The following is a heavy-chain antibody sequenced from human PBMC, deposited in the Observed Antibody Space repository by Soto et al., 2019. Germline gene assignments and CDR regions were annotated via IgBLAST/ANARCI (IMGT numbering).Heavy chain of an antibody. CDR3: AAFDPGPMGFDP. J-gene: IGHJ5*02. CDR1: GYTFTSYG. V-gene: IGHV1-58*02. D-gene: IGHD3-9*01. CDR2: IVVGSGNT. Sequence: GASVKVSCKASGYTFTSYGINWVRQAPGQGLEWIGKIVVGSGNTNYAQKFQERVTITRDMSTSTAYMELSSLRSEDTAFYYCAAFDPGPMGFDPWGQGTLVTVSS.